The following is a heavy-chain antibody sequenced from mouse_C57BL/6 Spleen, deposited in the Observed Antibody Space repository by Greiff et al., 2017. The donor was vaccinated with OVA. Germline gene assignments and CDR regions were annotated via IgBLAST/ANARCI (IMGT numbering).Heavy chain of an antibody. Sequence: VQLQQSGPELVKPGASVKISCKASGYSFTSYYIHWVKQRPGQGLEWIGWIYPGSGNTKYNEKFKGKATLTADTSSSTAYMQLSSLTSEDSAVYYCAREGNNWYFDVWGTGTTVTVSS. V-gene: IGHV1-66*01. D-gene: IGHD2-1*01. CDR1: GYSFTSYY. J-gene: IGHJ1*03. CDR2: IYPGSGNT. CDR3: AREGNNWYFDV.